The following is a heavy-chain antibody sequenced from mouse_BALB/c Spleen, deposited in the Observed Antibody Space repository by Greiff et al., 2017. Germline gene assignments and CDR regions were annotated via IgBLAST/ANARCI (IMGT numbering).Heavy chain of an antibody. CDR2: IWTGGGT. J-gene: IGHJ4*01. V-gene: IGHV2-9-2*01. CDR3: VRHDGYYAMDY. CDR1: GFSLTSYD. D-gene: IGHD2-3*01. Sequence: QVQLQQSGPGLVAPSQSLSITCTVSGFSLTSYDISWIRQPPGKGLEWLGVIWTGGGTNYNSAFMSRLSISKDNSKSQVFLKMNSLQTDDTAIYYCVRHDGYYAMDYWGQGTSVTVSS.